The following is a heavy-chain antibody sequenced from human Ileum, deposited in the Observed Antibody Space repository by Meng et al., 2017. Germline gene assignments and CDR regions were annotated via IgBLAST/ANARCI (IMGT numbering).Heavy chain of an antibody. CDR1: GGSFSGYY. J-gene: IGHJ4*02. Sequence: QVQLQQWGAGLLKPSETLSLTCAVYGGSFSGYYWSWIRQPPGKGLEWIGEINHSGSTNYNPSLKSRVTISVDTSKNQFSLKLSSVTAADTAVYYCSRTSYYDNSGYYPCWGQGTLVTVSS. V-gene: IGHV4-34*01. CDR3: SRTSYYDNSGYYPC. D-gene: IGHD3-22*01. CDR2: INHSGST.